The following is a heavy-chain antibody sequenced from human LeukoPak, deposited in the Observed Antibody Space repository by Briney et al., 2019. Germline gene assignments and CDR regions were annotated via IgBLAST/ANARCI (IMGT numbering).Heavy chain of an antibody. CDR2: IIPILGIA. V-gene: IGHV1-69*04. D-gene: IGHD5-18*01. J-gene: IGHJ4*02. Sequence: ASVKVSCRASGGTFSRYAISWVRQAPGQGLEWMGRIIPILGIANYAQKFQGRVTITADKSTSTAYMELSSLRSEDTAVYYCARGYSSGPDDYWGQGTLVTVSS. CDR3: ARGYSSGPDDY. CDR1: GGTFSRYA.